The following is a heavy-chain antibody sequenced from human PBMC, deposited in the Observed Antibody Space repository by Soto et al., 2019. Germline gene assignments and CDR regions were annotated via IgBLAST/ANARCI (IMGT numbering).Heavy chain of an antibody. J-gene: IGHJ4*02. CDR2: IIPIFETA. V-gene: IGHV1-69*01. Sequence: QVQLVQSGAEMKKPGSSVKVSCKVSGDSFSSYAISWVRQAPGEGLEWVGGIIPIFETANYAQNFQGRVRITAVDSTPTAYLEVTRLRPQDTAVFYCAASDSSSWQHDYWGQGTLITVSS. D-gene: IGHD6-13*01. CDR3: AASDSSSWQHDY. CDR1: GDSFSSYA.